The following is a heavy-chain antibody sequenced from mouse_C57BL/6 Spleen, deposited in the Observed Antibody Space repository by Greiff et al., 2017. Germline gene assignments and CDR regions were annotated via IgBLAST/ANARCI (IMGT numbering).Heavy chain of an antibody. V-gene: IGHV5-9-1*02. CDR1: GFTFSSYA. D-gene: IGHD1-1*01. CDR3: TREGYGSSYDYAMDY. J-gene: IGHJ4*01. Sequence: EVHLVESGEGLVKPGGSLKLSCAASGFTFSSYAMSWVRQTPEKRLEWVAYISSGGDYIYYADTVKGRFTISRDNARHTLYLQMSSLKSEDTAMYYCTREGYGSSYDYAMDYWGQGTSVTVSS. CDR2: ISSGGDYI.